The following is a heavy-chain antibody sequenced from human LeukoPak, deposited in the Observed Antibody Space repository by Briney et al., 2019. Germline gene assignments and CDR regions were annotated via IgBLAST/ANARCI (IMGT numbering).Heavy chain of an antibody. V-gene: IGHV4-4*09. J-gene: IGHJ3*02. D-gene: IGHD2-15*01. CDR3: ARHFPLGYCSGGSCYSNAFDI. Sequence: KSAETLSLTCTVSGVSISSYYWSWIRQPPGKGLEWIGSIYTSGSTNYNPSLKSRVTISVDTCKNQFSLKLSSVTAADTAVYYCARHFPLGYCSGGSCYSNAFDIWGQGTMVTVSS. CDR2: IYTSGST. CDR1: GVSISSYY.